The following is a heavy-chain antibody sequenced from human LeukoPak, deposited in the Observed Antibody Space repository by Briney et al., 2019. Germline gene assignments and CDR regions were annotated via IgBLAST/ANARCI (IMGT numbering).Heavy chain of an antibody. CDR1: GFTVSSNY. D-gene: IGHD3-16*02. CDR3: ASGVTFWGVIVHDY. CDR2: IYSGGST. V-gene: IGHV3-53*01. J-gene: IGHJ4*02. Sequence: PGGSLRLSCAASGFTVSSNYMSWVRQAPGKGLEWVSVIYSGGSTYYADSVKGRFTISRDNSKNTLYLQMNSLRAEDTAVYYCASGVTFWGVIVHDYWGQGTLVTVSS.